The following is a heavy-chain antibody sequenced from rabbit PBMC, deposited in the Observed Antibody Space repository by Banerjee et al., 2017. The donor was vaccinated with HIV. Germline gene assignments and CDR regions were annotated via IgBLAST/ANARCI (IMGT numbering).Heavy chain of an antibody. CDR3: ARIYVGYNGYDYGNL. J-gene: IGHJ4*01. D-gene: IGHD6-1*01. Sequence: EESGGGLVQPEGSLTLTCTASGFSFNSSYWICWVRQAPGKGLEWIACIYTGSSGSTYYASWAKGRFTISKTSSTTVALQMTSLTAADTATYFCARIYVGYNGYDYGNLWGQGTLVTVS. CDR1: GFSFNSSYW. CDR2: IYTGSSGST. V-gene: IGHV1S45*01.